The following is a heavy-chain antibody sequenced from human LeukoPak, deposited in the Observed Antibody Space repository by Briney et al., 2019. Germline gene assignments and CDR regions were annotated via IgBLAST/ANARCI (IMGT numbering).Heavy chain of an antibody. J-gene: IGHJ4*02. Sequence: GGSLRLSCAASGFTVSSNYMSWVRQAPGKGLEWVSVIYSGGSTYYADSVKGRFTISRHNSKNTLYLQMNSLRAEDTAVYYCARDLGITMIESLDFDYWGQGTLVTVSS. CDR3: ARDLGITMIESLDFDY. CDR1: GFTVSSNY. V-gene: IGHV3-53*04. D-gene: IGHD3-22*01. CDR2: IYSGGST.